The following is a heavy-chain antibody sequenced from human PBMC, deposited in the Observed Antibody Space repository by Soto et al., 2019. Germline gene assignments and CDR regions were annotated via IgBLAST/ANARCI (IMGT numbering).Heavy chain of an antibody. CDR1: GYTFTDYA. Sequence: VQLVQSGAEVKKPGASVKVSCKASGYTFTDYAIQWVRQAPGQRLEWMGWINAGNGNTKYSQKFQGRVTITRDTSASTAYIELSSLRSEDTAVYYCAREHDFWIGYSVDYWGQGALVTVSS. CDR2: INAGNGNT. J-gene: IGHJ4*02. CDR3: AREHDFWIGYSVDY. D-gene: IGHD3-3*01. V-gene: IGHV1-3*01.